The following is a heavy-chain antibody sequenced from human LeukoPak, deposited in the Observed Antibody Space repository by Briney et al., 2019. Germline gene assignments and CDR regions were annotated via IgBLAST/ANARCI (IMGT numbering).Heavy chain of an antibody. CDR3: AKDVSLGYSSSWYGPSYFDY. D-gene: IGHD6-13*01. CDR1: GFTFSSYA. Sequence: GGPLRLSCAASGFTFSSYAMSWVRQAPGKGLEWVSAISGSGGSTYYADSVKGRFTISRDNSKNTLYLQMNSLRAEDTAVYYCAKDVSLGYSSSWYGPSYFDYWGQGTLVTVSS. J-gene: IGHJ4*02. CDR2: ISGSGGST. V-gene: IGHV3-23*01.